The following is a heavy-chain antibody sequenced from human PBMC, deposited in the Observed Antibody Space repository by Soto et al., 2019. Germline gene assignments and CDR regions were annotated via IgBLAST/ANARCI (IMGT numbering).Heavy chain of an antibody. CDR3: VPHAKLTTVTANVGYYYGLDV. Sequence: AGSLRLRCAAAGFTFSSYGMPGVRQAPGKGLECVPVIAYDGSNKYYADSVKGRFTIYRDNAKNSLYLQMNEMRPEDTALYYCVPHAKLTTVTANVGYYYGLDVWGQGTTVTVSS. J-gene: IGHJ6*02. D-gene: IGHD4-4*01. CDR2: IAYDGSNK. CDR1: GFTFSSYG. V-gene: IGHV3-33*03.